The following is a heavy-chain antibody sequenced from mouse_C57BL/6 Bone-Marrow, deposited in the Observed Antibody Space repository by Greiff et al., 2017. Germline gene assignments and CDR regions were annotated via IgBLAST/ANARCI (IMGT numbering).Heavy chain of an antibody. V-gene: IGHV1-64*01. Sequence: QVQLQQPGAELVKPGASVKLSCKASGYTFTSYWMHWVKQRPGQGLEWIGMIHPNSGSTNYNEKFKSKATLTVDKSSSTAYMQLSSLTSEDSAVYYCALIYYDYDEAWLAYWGQGTLVTVSA. J-gene: IGHJ3*01. CDR1: GYTFTSYW. D-gene: IGHD2-4*01. CDR3: ALIYYDYDEAWLAY. CDR2: IHPNSGST.